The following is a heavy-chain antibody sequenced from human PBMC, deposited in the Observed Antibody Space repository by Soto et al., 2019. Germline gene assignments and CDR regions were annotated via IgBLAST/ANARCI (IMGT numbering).Heavy chain of an antibody. CDR3: AKDRKVIAAAGTSTAFWFDP. CDR1: GFTFSSYG. D-gene: IGHD6-13*01. CDR2: ISYDGSNK. Sequence: QVQLVESEGCVVQPGRSLRLSCAASGFTFSSYGMHWVRQAPGKGLEWVAVISYDGSNKYYADSVKGRFTISRDNSKNTLYLQMNSLRAEDTAVYHCAKDRKVIAAAGTSTAFWFDPWGQGTLVTVSS. J-gene: IGHJ5*02. V-gene: IGHV3-30*18.